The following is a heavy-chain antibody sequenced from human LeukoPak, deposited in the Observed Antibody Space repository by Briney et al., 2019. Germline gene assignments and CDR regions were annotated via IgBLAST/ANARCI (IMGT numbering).Heavy chain of an antibody. CDR1: RFTLSSYC. J-gene: IGHJ4*02. Sequence: PGGSLRLSCAASRFTLSSYCMSWVRQAPGKGLEWVANIKQDGNEKYYVDSVEGRFTISRDNAKNSLYLQMNSLRVGDTAVYYCARDYQGHFEYWGQGTLVTVSS. V-gene: IGHV3-7*05. CDR3: ARDYQGHFEY. CDR2: IKQDGNEK. D-gene: IGHD2-2*01.